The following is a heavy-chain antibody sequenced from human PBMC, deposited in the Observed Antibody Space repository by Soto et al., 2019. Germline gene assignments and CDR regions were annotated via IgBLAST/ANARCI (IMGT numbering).Heavy chain of an antibody. J-gene: IGHJ4*02. V-gene: IGHV3-30*04. D-gene: IGHD1-26*01. CDR3: ARDFIVGAPDYFDY. Sequence: QVQLVESGGGVVQPGRSLSLSCAASGFTFSDYPMHWFRQPLGKGLEWVAVISYDGRVKYYVDSVKGRFTISREDSKNTLYLQMNSLRVDDTAVYYCARDFIVGAPDYFDYWGQGTLVTVSS. CDR1: GFTFSDYP. CDR2: ISYDGRVK.